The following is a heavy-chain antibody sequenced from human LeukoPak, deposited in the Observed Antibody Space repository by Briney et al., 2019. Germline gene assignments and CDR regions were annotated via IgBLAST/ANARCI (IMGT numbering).Heavy chain of an antibody. CDR1: GGSFSGYY. CDR2: INHSGST. Sequence: SETLPLTCAVYGGSFSGYYWSWIRQPPGKGLGWIGEINHSGSTNYNPSLKSRVTISVDTSKNQFSLKLSSVTAADTAVYYCARVIYSYGFATYFDYWGQGTLVTVSS. CDR3: ARVIYSYGFATYFDY. D-gene: IGHD5-18*01. J-gene: IGHJ4*02. V-gene: IGHV4-34*01.